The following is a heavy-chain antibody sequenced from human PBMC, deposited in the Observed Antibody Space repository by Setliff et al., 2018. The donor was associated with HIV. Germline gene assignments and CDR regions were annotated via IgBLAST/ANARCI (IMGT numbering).Heavy chain of an antibody. V-gene: IGHV4-39*07. CDR3: ARDGYYFDY. Sequence: SETLSLTCSVSGGSFSSDSYYWGWIRQFPGKGLEWIGSIYYSGSTYYHPSLKSRVTISVDTSKNQFSLKLSSVTAADTAVYYCARDGYYFDYWGQGTLVTVSS. CDR1: GGSFSSDSYY. J-gene: IGHJ4*02. CDR2: IYYSGST.